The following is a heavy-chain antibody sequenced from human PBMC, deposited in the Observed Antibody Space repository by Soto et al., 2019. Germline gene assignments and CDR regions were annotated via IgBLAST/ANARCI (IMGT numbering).Heavy chain of an antibody. J-gene: IGHJ4*02. V-gene: IGHV4-59*01. Sequence: SETLSLTCPVSGVSISSYYLSWIRQPPGKGLEWIGYIYYSGSTNYNPSLKSRVTISVDTSKNQFSLKLSSVTAADTAVYYCARWGSSVYDYWGQGTLVTVSS. CDR1: GVSISSYY. CDR3: ARWGSSVYDY. CDR2: IYYSGST. D-gene: IGHD3-16*01.